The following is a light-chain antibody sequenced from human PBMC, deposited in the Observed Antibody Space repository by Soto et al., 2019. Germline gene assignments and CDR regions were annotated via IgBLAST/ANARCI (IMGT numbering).Light chain of an antibody. CDR2: GVS. J-gene: IGKJ1*01. Sequence: ETVMTQSPATLSVSPGERATLSCRASESVGSNLAWYQQKHGQAPRLLIYGVSTRATDTPARFSGSGSETEFTLTISSLQSEDFAVYYCQQYNNWPPWTFGQGTKVEIK. CDR3: QQYNNWPPWT. CDR1: ESVGSN. V-gene: IGKV3-15*01.